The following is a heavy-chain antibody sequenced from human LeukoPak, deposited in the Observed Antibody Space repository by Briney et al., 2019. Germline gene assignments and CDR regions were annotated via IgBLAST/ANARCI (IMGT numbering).Heavy chain of an antibody. CDR3: ARAATHIVGATSFGY. CDR1: GYTFSSYY. CDR2: INPSGGST. D-gene: IGHD1-26*01. J-gene: IGHJ4*02. Sequence: ASVKVSCKASGYTFSSYYIHWVRQAPGQGLEWMAIINPSGGSTTYAQRFQGRVTVTRDTSTSTVYMEVSSLRSEDTAVYYCARAATHIVGATSFGYWGEGTLVTVSS. V-gene: IGHV1-46*01.